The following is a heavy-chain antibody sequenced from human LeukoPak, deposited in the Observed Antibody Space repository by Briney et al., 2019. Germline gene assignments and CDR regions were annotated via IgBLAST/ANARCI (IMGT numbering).Heavy chain of an antibody. J-gene: IGHJ4*02. Sequence: SETLSLTCTVSGTSISTSSYHWAWIRQPPGKGLEWIGTIYYIGNTFYNPSLKSRVTISVDTSRNQFSLKLNSVTAADTAVYYCARRPRGYFDYWGQGTLVTVSS. CDR2: IYYIGNT. CDR3: ARRPRGYFDY. V-gene: IGHV4-39*01. CDR1: GTSISTSSYH. D-gene: IGHD1-26*01.